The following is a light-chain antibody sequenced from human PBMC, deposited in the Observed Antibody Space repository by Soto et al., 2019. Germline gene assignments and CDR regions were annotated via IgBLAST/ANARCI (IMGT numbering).Light chain of an antibody. CDR1: QSISSY. Sequence: DIQMTQSPSSLSASVGDRVTITCRASQSISSYLNWYQQKPGKAPKLLIYAASSLQSGVPSRFSGSGSGTDFTLTISSLQPEDFATYYCQQSYSTPITVGGGTKVDSK. CDR3: QQSYSTPIT. V-gene: IGKV1-39*01. CDR2: AAS. J-gene: IGKJ4*01.